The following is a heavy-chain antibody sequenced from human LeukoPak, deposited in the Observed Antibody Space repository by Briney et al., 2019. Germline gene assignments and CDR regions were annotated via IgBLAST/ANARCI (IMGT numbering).Heavy chain of an antibody. CDR3: ARVTHTAMVRGYYYYMGV. V-gene: IGHV4-59*01. D-gene: IGHD5-18*01. J-gene: IGHJ6*03. CDR1: GGSISSYY. CDR2: IYYSGST. Sequence: SETLSLTCTVSGGSISSYYWSWIRQPPGKGLEWIGYIYYSGSTNYNPSLKSRVTISVDTSKNQFSLKLSSVTAADTAVYYCARVTHTAMVRGYYYYMGVWGKGTTVTVSS.